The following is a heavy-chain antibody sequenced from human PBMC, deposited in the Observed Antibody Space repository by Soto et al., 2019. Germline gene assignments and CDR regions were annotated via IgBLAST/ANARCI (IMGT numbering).Heavy chain of an antibody. Sequence: XGPTLLSQTQTRPITGTFSFFSLITSGVAVGWIRQAPRKAPEWLAFIFWDDDKRYSPSLENRLTITKDTSKNQVVLTMTNMDPVDTATYYCASIFDFWSGYYFSYWGRGTLVTVSS. J-gene: IGHJ4*02. CDR1: FFSLITSGVA. D-gene: IGHD3-3*01. V-gene: IGHV2-5*02. CDR3: ASIFDFWSGYYFSY. CDR2: IFWDDDK.